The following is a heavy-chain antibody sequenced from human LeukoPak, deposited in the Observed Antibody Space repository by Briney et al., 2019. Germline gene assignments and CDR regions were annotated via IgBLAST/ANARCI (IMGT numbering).Heavy chain of an antibody. CDR2: IIPILGIA. J-gene: IGHJ3*02. Sequence: SVKVSCKASGGTFSSYTISWVRQAPGQGLEWMGRIIPILGIANYAQKFQGRVTITADKSTSTAYMELSSLRSEDTSVYYCARGYCSSTSCSPLRAFDIWGQGTMVTVSS. CDR3: ARGYCSSTSCSPLRAFDI. CDR1: GGTFSSYT. V-gene: IGHV1-69*02. D-gene: IGHD2-2*01.